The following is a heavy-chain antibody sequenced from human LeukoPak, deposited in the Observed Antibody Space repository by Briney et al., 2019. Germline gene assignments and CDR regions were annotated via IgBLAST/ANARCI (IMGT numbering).Heavy chain of an antibody. CDR2: IKSKTDGGTT. V-gene: IGHV3-15*01. J-gene: IGHJ4*02. D-gene: IGHD3-10*01. CDR3: TTETLLWFGELGY. CDR1: GFTFSNAW. Sequence: GGSLRLSCAASGFTFSNAWMSWVRQAPGKGLEWVGRIKSKTDGGTTDYAAPVKGRFTISRDDSKNTLYLQMNSLKTEDTAVYYCTTETLLWFGELGYWGQGTLVTVPS.